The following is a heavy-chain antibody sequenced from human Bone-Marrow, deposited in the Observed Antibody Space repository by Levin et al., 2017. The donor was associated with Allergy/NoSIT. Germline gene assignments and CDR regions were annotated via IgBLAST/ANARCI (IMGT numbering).Heavy chain of an antibody. CDR1: GFTFDDYA. CDR2: ISWNSGSI. CDR3: AKAQTYYYDSSGLGSFDY. V-gene: IGHV3-9*01. Sequence: SLKISCAASGFTFDDYAMHWVRQAPGKGLEWVSGISWNSGSIGYADSVKGRFTISRDNAKNSLYLLMNSLRAEDTALYYCAKAQTYYYDSSGLGSFDYWGQGTLVTVSS. D-gene: IGHD3-22*01. J-gene: IGHJ4*02.